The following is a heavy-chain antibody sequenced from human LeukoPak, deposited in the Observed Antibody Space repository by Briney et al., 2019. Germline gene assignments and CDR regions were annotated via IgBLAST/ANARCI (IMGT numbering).Heavy chain of an antibody. CDR1: GFTFSTYA. D-gene: IGHD2-2*01. Sequence: GGSLRLSCAASGFTFSTYAMNWVRQAPGKGLEWVSRIRGTEGKTFYADSVKGRFTISRDNSKNTLYLQMNNLRAEDTALYYCAKKGCSTSGCPASFDYWGQGTLVTVSS. J-gene: IGHJ4*02. CDR2: IRGTEGKT. CDR3: AKKGCSTSGCPASFDY. V-gene: IGHV3-23*01.